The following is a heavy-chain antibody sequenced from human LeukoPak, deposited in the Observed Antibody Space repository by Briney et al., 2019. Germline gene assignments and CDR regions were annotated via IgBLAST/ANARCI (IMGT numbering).Heavy chain of an antibody. J-gene: IGHJ4*02. CDR2: INHSGST. CDR3: ARHGWKQWAVGYFDY. D-gene: IGHD6-19*01. V-gene: IGHV4-34*01. Sequence: PSETLSLTCAVYGGSFSGYYWSWIRQPPGKGLEWIGEINHSGSTNYNPSLKSRVTISVDTSKNQFSLKLSSVTAADTAVYYCARHGWKQWAVGYFDYWGQGTLVTVSS. CDR1: GGSFSGYY.